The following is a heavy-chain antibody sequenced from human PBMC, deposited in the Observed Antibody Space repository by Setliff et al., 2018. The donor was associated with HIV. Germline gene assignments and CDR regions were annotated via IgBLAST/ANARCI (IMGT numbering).Heavy chain of an antibody. J-gene: IGHJ5*02. V-gene: IGHV4-31*03. Sequence: SETLSLTCTVSGDPIFIGGYYWSWIRQHPGGGLEWDGYIYHTGKTYSTPSLQSRIIMSLYMSQNQFSLKLSSVTAAVTAVYYCAKEGNSVDNWLDPWGPGTLGTVSS. CDR1: GDPIFIGGYY. CDR2: IYHTGKT. CDR3: AKEGNSVDNWLDP. D-gene: IGHD1-26*01.